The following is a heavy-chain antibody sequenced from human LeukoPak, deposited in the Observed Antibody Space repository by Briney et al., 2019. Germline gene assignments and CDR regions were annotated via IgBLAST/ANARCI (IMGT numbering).Heavy chain of an antibody. D-gene: IGHD3-22*01. V-gene: IGHV1-18*01. CDR3: ARGSPHYYDSSGFDFDY. Sequence: ASVKVSCKASGYTFTSYGISWVRQAPGQGLEWMGWISAYNGNTNYAQKLQGRVTMTTDTSTSTAYMELRSLRSDDTAVYYCARGSPHYYDSSGFDFDYWGQGTLVTVSS. CDR1: GYTFTSYG. CDR2: ISAYNGNT. J-gene: IGHJ4*02.